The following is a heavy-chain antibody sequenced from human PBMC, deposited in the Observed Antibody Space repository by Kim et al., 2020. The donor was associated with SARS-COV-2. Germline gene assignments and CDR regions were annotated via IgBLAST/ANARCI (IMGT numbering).Heavy chain of an antibody. V-gene: IGHV3-74*01. D-gene: IGHD4-17*01. CDR2: LSNDGTTT. CDR3: ARGFYGGFDI. CDR1: GLSVSSNW. J-gene: IGHJ3*02. Sequence: GGSLRLSCAASGLSVSSNWMHWVRQAPGKGLVWVSRLSNDGTTTTYADSVKGRFTISRDNAKNTVYLQMNGLRVEDTAVYYCARGFYGGFDIWGQGTMVTVSS.